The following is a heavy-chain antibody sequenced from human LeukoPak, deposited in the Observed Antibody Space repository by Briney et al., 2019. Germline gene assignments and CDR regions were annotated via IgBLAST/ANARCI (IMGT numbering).Heavy chain of an antibody. V-gene: IGHV3-30-3*01. D-gene: IGHD2-2*01. J-gene: IGHJ3*02. CDR1: GPTFSIYF. CDR3: ARGRQDTSLHSGAVDM. CDR2: IASDGSHT. Sequence: GRSMRLSCAPSGPTFSIYFMHWVRHPPSKGLEWVADIASDGSHTFYVESVKGRFTLSRDNPENTLYVQMNSVRGEDTAVYFCARGRQDTSLHSGAVDMWGQGTMVTVS.